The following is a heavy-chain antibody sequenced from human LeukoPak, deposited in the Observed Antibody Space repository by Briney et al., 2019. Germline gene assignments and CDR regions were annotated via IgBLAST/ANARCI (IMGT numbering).Heavy chain of an antibody. V-gene: IGHV3-49*04. D-gene: IGHD1-1*01. CDR1: GFTFSGSA. CDR2: IRSKAYGGTT. Sequence: SLRLSCTASGFTFSGSAMHWVRQASGKGLEWVGFIRSKAYGGTTEYAASVKGRFTISRDDSKSIAYLQMNSLKTEDTAVYYCTTGSTFWGQGTLVTVSS. CDR3: TTGSTF. J-gene: IGHJ4*02.